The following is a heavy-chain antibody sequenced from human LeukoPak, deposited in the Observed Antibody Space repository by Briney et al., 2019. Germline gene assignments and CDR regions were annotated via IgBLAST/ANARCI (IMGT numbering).Heavy chain of an antibody. D-gene: IGHD6-13*01. J-gene: IGHJ5*01. CDR1: EFTFSTYW. V-gene: IGHV3-7*01. CDR2: IKPDGSER. Sequence: GGSLRLSRAASEFTFSTYWMTWVRQAPGKGLEWVANIKPDGSERYYVDSVRGRFAISRDNAKNLVYLQMNSLRAEDTAVYYCAGERPSSSWYDFWGQGTLVTVSS. CDR3: AGERPSSSWYDF.